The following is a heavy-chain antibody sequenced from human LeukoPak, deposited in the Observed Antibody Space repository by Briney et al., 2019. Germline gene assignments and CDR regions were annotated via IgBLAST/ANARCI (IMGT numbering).Heavy chain of an antibody. CDR1: GGSISNYY. CDR3: ARVRAPEGYSYGSFDY. V-gene: IGHV4-59*01. D-gene: IGHD5-18*01. CDR2: IYYSGST. Sequence: PSETLSLTCAVSGGSISNYYWSWIRQPPGKGLEWIGYIYYSGSTNYNPSLKSRVTISVDTSKNQFSLKLSSVTAADTALYYCARVRAPEGYSYGSFDYWGQGTLVTVSS. J-gene: IGHJ4*02.